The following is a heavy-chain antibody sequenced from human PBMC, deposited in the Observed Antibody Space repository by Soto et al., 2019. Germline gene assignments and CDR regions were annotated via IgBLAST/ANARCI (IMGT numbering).Heavy chain of an antibody. CDR2: IQSDGSST. CDR1: GFTFSNYW. CDR3: ARGGNPDY. D-gene: IGHD4-4*01. J-gene: IGHJ4*02. V-gene: IGHV3-74*01. Sequence: EVQLVESGGGLVQAGGSLRLSCAASGFTFSNYWMHWVRQAPGKGLLWVSRIQSDGSSTDYADSVKGRFTISRDNAKNTVYLQMNSLRADDTAVYYCARGGNPDYWGRGTLVTVSS.